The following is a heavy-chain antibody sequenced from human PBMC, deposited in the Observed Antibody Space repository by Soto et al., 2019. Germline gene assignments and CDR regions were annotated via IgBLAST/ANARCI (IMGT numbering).Heavy chain of an antibody. CDR1: GGSVSSGSYY. CDR2: IYYSGST. Sequence: SETLSLTCTVSGGSVSSGSYYWSWIRQPPGKGLEWIGYIYYSGSTNYNPSLKSRVTISVDTSKNQFSLKLSSVTAADTAVYYCARLYYDILTGYPSFDYWGQGTLVTVSS. D-gene: IGHD3-9*01. J-gene: IGHJ4*02. V-gene: IGHV4-61*01. CDR3: ARLYYDILTGYPSFDY.